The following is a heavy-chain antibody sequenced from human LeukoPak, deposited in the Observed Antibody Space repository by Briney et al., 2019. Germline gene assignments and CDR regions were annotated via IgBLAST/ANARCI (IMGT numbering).Heavy chain of an antibody. Sequence: GGSLILSCTASGFTFGNYAMSWVRQAPGMGLEWVSALSGSGSSTFYADSVKGRFTISRDNSKNTLYLQMRSLIFEDTAVYYCANVIIAAVGYEYFQYWGQGTLVSVSS. V-gene: IGHV3-23*01. D-gene: IGHD6-13*01. J-gene: IGHJ1*01. CDR3: ANVIIAAVGYEYFQY. CDR2: LSGSGSST. CDR1: GFTFGNYA.